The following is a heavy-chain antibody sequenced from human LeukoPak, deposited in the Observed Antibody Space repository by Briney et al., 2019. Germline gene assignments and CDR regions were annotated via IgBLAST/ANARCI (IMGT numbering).Heavy chain of an antibody. Sequence: GGSLTLSCAASAFTLSSYWMHWVRQAPGKGLVWVSHINSDGSRTDYADSVKGRFTVSRDNAKNTVYLQMNSLRAEDTAVYYCARGNPLGHLWGQGALVTVSS. J-gene: IGHJ5*02. CDR2: INSDGSRT. D-gene: IGHD3-16*01. CDR1: AFTLSSYW. CDR3: ARGNPLGHL. V-gene: IGHV3-74*01.